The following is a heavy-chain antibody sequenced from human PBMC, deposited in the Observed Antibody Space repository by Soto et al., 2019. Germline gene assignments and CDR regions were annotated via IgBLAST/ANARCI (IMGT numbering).Heavy chain of an antibody. CDR3: ARRGRSYDFWSGYYRDAFDI. V-gene: IGHV4-34*01. CDR1: GGSFSGYY. D-gene: IGHD3-3*01. J-gene: IGHJ3*02. CDR2: INHSGST. Sequence: SQTLSLTSAVYGGSFSGYYWSWIRQPPGKGLEWIGEINHSGSTYYNPSLKSRVTISVDTSKNQFSLKLSSVTAADTAVYYCARRGRSYDFWSGYYRDAFDIWGQGTMVTVSS.